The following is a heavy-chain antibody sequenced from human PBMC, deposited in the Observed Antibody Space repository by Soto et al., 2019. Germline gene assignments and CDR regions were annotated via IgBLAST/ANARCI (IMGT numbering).Heavy chain of an antibody. J-gene: IGHJ6*02. Sequence: GGSLRLSCAASRFTFSTYWMTWVRLTPGKGLEWVANIHQDGNEKYYMDSVKGRFTISRDNAKNSLYLQMTSLRAEDTAVYYCAGGNALDVWGQGTTVTVSS. CDR2: IHQDGNEK. V-gene: IGHV3-7*01. CDR1: RFTFSTYW. CDR3: AGGNALDV.